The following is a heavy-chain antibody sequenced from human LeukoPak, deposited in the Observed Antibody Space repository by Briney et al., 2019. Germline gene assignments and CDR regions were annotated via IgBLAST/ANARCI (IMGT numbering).Heavy chain of an antibody. J-gene: IGHJ3*01. V-gene: IGHV3-11*01. CDR3: ARDGAYSASNF. D-gene: IGHD6-13*01. CDR1: GFTFSDEY. Sequence: GGSLRLSCAASGFTFSDEYMSWIRQAPGKGLEWISCVSNSGSSIYYADSVKGRFSISRDNAKNSLYLQMNSLRVEDTAVYYCARDGAYSASNFWGQGTMVAVSS. CDR2: VSNSGSSI.